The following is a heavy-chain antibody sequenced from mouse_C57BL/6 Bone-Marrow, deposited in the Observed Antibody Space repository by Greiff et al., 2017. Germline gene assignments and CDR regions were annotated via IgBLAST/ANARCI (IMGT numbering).Heavy chain of an antibody. Sequence: EVMLVESGGGLVKPGGSLKLSCAASGFTFSSYAMSWVRQTPEQRLEWVATISDGGSYTYYPDNVKGRITLSRDNAKNNRYLQMSHLKPEDTAMYYCARDQGIYYGNFYFDYWGQGTTPTVAS. CDR3: ARDQGIYYGNFYFDY. CDR2: ISDGGSYT. D-gene: IGHD2-1*01. V-gene: IGHV5-4*01. CDR1: GFTFSSYA. J-gene: IGHJ2*01.